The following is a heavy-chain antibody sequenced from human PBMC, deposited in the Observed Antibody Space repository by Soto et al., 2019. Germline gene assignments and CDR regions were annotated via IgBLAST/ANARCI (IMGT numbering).Heavy chain of an antibody. V-gene: IGHV3-15*01. CDR3: TTVTYYDFWSGYYRPFDY. CDR2: IKSKTDGGTT. D-gene: IGHD3-3*01. Sequence: GGSLRLSCAASGFTFSNAWMSWVRQAPGKGLEWVGRIKSKTDGGTTDYAAPVKGRFTISRDDSKNTLYLQMNSLKTEDTAVYYCTTVTYYDFWSGYYRPFDYWGQGTLVTVSS. J-gene: IGHJ4*02. CDR1: GFTFSNAW.